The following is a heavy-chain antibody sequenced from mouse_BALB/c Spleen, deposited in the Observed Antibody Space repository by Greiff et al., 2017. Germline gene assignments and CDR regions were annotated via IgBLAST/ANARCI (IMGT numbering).Heavy chain of an antibody. CDR1: GFTFSSYA. J-gene: IGHJ2*01. CDR2: ISSGGSYT. Sequence: EVQGVESGGGLVKPGGSLKLSCAASGFTFSSYAMSWVRQTPEKRLEWVATISSGGSYTYYPDSVKGRFTISRDNAKNTLYLQMSSLRSEDTAMYYCARHRTTVSSFDYWGQGTTLTVSS. V-gene: IGHV5-9-3*01. D-gene: IGHD1-1*01. CDR3: ARHRTTVSSFDY.